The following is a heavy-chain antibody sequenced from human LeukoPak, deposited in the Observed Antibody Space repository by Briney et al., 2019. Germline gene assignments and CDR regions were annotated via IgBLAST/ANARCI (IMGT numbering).Heavy chain of an antibody. J-gene: IGHJ6*02. CDR1: GYSFTSYW. Sequence: GESLKISCKGSGYSFTSYWIGWVRQMPGKGLEWMGIIYPGDSDTRYSPSFQGQVTISADKSISTAYLQWSSLKASDTAMYYCARQLTYYDILTGRYYYYAMDVWGQGTTVTVSS. CDR3: ARQLTYYDILTGRYYYYAMDV. V-gene: IGHV5-51*01. D-gene: IGHD3-9*01. CDR2: IYPGDSDT.